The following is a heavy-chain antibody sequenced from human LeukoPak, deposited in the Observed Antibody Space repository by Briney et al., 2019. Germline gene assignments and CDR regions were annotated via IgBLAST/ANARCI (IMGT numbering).Heavy chain of an antibody. V-gene: IGHV3-72*01. D-gene: IGHD1-26*01. CDR2: TRNKANSYTT. CDR3: ARADSGSYYDGAFDI. Sequence: PGGSLRLSCAASGFTFSDHYMDWVRQAPGKGLEWVGRTRNKANSYTTEYAASVKGRFTISRDDSKNSLYLQMNSLKTEDTAVYYCARADSGSYYDGAFDIWGQGTMVTVSS. J-gene: IGHJ3*02. CDR1: GFTFSDHY.